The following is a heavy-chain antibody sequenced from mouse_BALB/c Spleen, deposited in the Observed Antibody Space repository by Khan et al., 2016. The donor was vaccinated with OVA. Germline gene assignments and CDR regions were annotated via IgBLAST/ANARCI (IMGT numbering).Heavy chain of an antibody. CDR3: SRGGYYYGTPFDY. Sequence: VQLVETGGGLVRPGNSLKLSCVTSGFTFSYYRMHWLRQFPGKRLEWIAVITVKSDNSGANYAESVKGRFTISRDDSKSSVYLQMNRLREEATATCYSSRGGYYYGTPFDYWGQGTTLTVSS. V-gene: IGHV13-2*02. J-gene: IGHJ2*01. CDR2: ITVKSDNSGA. CDR1: GFTFSYYR. D-gene: IGHD1-1*01.